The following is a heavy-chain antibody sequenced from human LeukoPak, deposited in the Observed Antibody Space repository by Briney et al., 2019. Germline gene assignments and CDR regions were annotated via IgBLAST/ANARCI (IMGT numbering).Heavy chain of an antibody. D-gene: IGHD1-26*01. V-gene: IGHV1-18*01. J-gene: IGHJ4*02. CDR1: GYTFTSCG. Sequence: RWASVKVSCKASGYTFTSCGISWVRQAPGQGLEWMGWISAYNGNTNYAQKLQGRVTMTTDTSTSTAYMELRSLRSDDTAVYYCARDIGWAFSGSYFDYWGQGTLVTVSS. CDR2: ISAYNGNT. CDR3: ARDIGWAFSGSYFDY.